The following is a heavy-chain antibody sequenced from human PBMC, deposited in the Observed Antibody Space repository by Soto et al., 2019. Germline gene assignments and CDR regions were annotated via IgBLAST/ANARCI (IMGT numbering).Heavy chain of an antibody. J-gene: IGHJ4*02. V-gene: IGHV3-11*01. CDR3: ARGYSSSWYVGITVFDY. CDR1: GFTXSDYY. D-gene: IGHD6-13*01. CDR2: ISSSGSTI. Sequence: GGSLRLSCAASGFTXSDYYMSWIRQAPGKGLEWVSYISSSGSTIYYADSVKGRFTISRDNAKNSLYLQMNSLRAEDTAVYYCARGYSSSWYVGITVFDYWGQGTLVTVSS.